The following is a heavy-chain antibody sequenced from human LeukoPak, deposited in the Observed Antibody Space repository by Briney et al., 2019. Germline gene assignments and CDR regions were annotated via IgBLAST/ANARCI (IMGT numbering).Heavy chain of an antibody. J-gene: IGHJ6*04. CDR1: RFPFTRSA. CDR3: AAAGLLRFEDLLYYGMDV. Sequence: SVKVSCKASRFPFTRSAVQWVRQARGQRLEWIGWIVVGSGKTKYAQKFQERVTITRDMSTSAAYMEVSSLRSEDTAVYYCAAAGLLRFEDLLYYGMDVWGKGSTVTVSS. D-gene: IGHD3-10*01. CDR2: IVVGSGKT. V-gene: IGHV1-58*01.